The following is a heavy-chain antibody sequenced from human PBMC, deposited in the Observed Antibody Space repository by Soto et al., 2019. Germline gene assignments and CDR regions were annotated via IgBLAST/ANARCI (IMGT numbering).Heavy chain of an antibody. CDR3: ARQRNLWFGESYFDY. Sequence: SETHSLTSTVSGGSSRSSSYYWGWIRKPPGKGLEWIGSIYYSGSTYYNPSLKSRVTISVDTSKNQFSLKLSSVTAADTAVYYCARQRNLWFGESYFDYWGQGTLVTVSS. D-gene: IGHD3-10*01. J-gene: IGHJ4*02. CDR1: GGSSRSSSYY. V-gene: IGHV4-39*01. CDR2: IYYSGST.